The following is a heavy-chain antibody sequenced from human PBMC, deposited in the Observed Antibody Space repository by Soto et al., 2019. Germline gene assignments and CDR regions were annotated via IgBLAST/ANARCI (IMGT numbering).Heavy chain of an antibody. Sequence: SETLSLTCTVSGGSISSSNYFWGWIRQPPGKGLEWIGSMYYSGSTYYNPSLKSRVTISVDTSKNQFSLKLSSVTAADTAVYYCARVGSSWYLGMDVWGQGTMVTVSS. V-gene: IGHV4-39*07. CDR3: ARVGSSWYLGMDV. CDR1: GGSISSSNYF. J-gene: IGHJ6*02. D-gene: IGHD6-13*01. CDR2: MYYSGST.